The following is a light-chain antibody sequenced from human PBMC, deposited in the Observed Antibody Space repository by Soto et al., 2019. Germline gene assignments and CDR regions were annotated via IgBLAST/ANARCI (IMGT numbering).Light chain of an antibody. Sequence: QSALTQPASVSGSPGQSITISCTGTSSDVGTYNYVSWYQQYPGKAPKLMIYDVSIRPSGVSNRFSGSKSGNTASLTISGLQAEDEADYYCNSSTSSKTGVFGTGTKLTVL. J-gene: IGLJ1*01. CDR2: DVS. CDR3: NSSTSSKTGV. V-gene: IGLV2-14*01. CDR1: SSDVGTYNY.